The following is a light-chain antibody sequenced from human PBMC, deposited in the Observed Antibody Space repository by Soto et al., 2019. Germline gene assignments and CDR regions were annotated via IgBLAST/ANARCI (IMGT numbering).Light chain of an antibody. CDR1: SSNIGDNA. CDR2: YDD. CDR3: AARDDRLNGRV. Sequence: QSVLIQPPSVSGAPGQTVTISCSGSSSNIGDNAVTWYQQVTGKAPRLLIYYDDLLPSGVSDRFSGSKSGTSASLAISGLQPEDEADYYCAARDDRLNGRVFGGGTTLTVL. V-gene: IGLV1-36*01. J-gene: IGLJ2*01.